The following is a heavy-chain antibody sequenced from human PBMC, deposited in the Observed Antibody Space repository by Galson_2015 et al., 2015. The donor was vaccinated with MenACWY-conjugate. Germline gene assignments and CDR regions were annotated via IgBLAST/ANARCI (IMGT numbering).Heavy chain of an antibody. Sequence: SLRLSCASTGLTFSNYGMNWVRQAPGKGLEWVSAISGSGEHTYYAHSVKGRFTISRDNSRNTLSLQMNSLRAEDTALYYCAKEAGHTLPCDYWGQGTLVTVSS. D-gene: IGHD1-14*01. CDR3: AKEAGHTLPCDY. CDR1: GLTFSNYG. CDR2: ISGSGEHT. J-gene: IGHJ4*02. V-gene: IGHV3-23*01.